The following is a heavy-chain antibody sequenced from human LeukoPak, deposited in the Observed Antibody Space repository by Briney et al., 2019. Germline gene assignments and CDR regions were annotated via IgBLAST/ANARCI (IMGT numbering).Heavy chain of an antibody. CDR3: AREERGYSGYDPITTPNFDY. CDR2: ISSSSSTI. D-gene: IGHD5-12*01. Sequence: GGSLRLSCAASGFTFSTYSMKWVRQAPGKGLEWVSYISSSSSTIYYADSVRGRFTISRDNAKNSLYLQMNSLRAEDTAVYYCAREERGYSGYDPITTPNFDYWGQRTLVTVSS. J-gene: IGHJ4*02. V-gene: IGHV3-48*04. CDR1: GFTFSTYS.